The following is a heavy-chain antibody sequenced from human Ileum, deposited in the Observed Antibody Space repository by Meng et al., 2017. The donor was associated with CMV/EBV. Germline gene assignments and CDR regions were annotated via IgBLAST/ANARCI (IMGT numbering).Heavy chain of an antibody. J-gene: IGHJ3*02. Sequence: VKVSCKASGYTFTNYGISWVRQAPGQGLEWMGWINGYGVNTKYAQKFQGRVTMTRNTSISTAYMELSSLRSEDTAVYYCARGLYYDFWSGYFVRNPTNDAFDIWGQGTMVTVSS. CDR2: INGYGVNT. D-gene: IGHD3-3*01. CDR1: GYTFTNYG. V-gene: IGHV1-8*02. CDR3: ARGLYYDFWSGYFVRNPTNDAFDI.